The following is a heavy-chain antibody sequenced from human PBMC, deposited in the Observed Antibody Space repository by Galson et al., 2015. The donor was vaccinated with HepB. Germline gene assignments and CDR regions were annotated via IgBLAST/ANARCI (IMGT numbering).Heavy chain of an antibody. CDR1: GSSFTSYW. CDR2: IDPSDPYT. V-gene: IGHV5-10-1*01. J-gene: IGHJ4*02. CDR3: ARHLTSGGWDWRDLDY. D-gene: IGHD6-19*01. Sequence: QSGAEVTKPGESLKISCKGSGSSFTSYWITWVRQMPGKGLEWMGRIDPSDPYTNFSPSLQGHVTISVDKSISTAFLQLSSLEASDTGMYYCARHLTSGGWDWRDLDYWGQGTPVTVSS.